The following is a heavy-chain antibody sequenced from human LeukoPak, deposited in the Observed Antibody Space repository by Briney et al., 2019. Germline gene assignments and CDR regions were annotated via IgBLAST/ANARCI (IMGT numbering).Heavy chain of an antibody. V-gene: IGHV4-61*02. J-gene: IGHJ4*02. CDR3: ASTVVKGVGFDY. CDR2: IYTSGST. Sequence: PSQTLSLTCTVSGGSISSGSYYWSWIRQPAGKGLEWIGRIYTSGSTNYNPSLKSRVTMSVDTSKNQFSLKLSSVTAADTAVYYCASTVVKGVGFDYWGQGTLVTVSS. D-gene: IGHD4-23*01. CDR1: GGSISSGSYY.